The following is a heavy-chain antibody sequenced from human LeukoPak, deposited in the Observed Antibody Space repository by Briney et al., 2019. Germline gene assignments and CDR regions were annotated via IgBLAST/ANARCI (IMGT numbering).Heavy chain of an antibody. CDR3: ARDPGSGSYFPVNWFDP. Sequence: GASVKVSCKASGYTFTSYGISWVRQAPGQGLEWMGWISAYNGNTNYAQKLQGRVTMTTDTSTSTAYMELRSLRSDDTAVYYCARDPGSGSYFPVNWFDPWGQGTLVTVSS. CDR2: ISAYNGNT. J-gene: IGHJ5*02. CDR1: GYTFTSYG. D-gene: IGHD3-10*01. V-gene: IGHV1-18*01.